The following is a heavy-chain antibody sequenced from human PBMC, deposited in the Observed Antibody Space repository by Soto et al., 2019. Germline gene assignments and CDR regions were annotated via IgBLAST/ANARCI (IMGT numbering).Heavy chain of an antibody. CDR2: IYYSGST. CDR1: GGSISSNKYY. J-gene: IGHJ4*02. CDR3: VRDRGYYDGDVDY. D-gene: IGHD2-21*01. V-gene: IGHV4-30-4*01. Sequence: QVQLQESGPGLVKPSQTLSLTCTVSGGSISSNKYYWNWMRQPPGKGLEWIGYIYYSGSTYYNPSLTRRVTISIDTSKNQFSLTLSYVTAADTAVYYCVRDRGYYDGDVDYWGQGALVTVAS.